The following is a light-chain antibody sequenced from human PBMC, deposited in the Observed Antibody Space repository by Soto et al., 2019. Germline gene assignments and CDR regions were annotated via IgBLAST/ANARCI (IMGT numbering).Light chain of an antibody. CDR1: SSNIGNNY. CDR2: DND. CDR3: ATWDSSLSAGV. J-gene: IGLJ2*01. V-gene: IGLV1-51*01. Sequence: QSVLTQPPSVPAAPGQKVTISCSGSSSNIGNNYVSWYQQLPGTAPKLLIYDNDKRPSGIPDRFSGSKSGTSATLGVTGLQTGDEADYYCATWDSSLSAGVFGGGTQLTVL.